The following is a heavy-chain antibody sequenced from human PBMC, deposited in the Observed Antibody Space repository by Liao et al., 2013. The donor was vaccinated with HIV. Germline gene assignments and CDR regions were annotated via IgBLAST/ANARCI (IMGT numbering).Heavy chain of an antibody. CDR3: ARGRRPGNSSGYYNWSPNWCFDL. CDR1: GGSISGGSDY. D-gene: IGHD3-22*01. V-gene: IGHV4-61*02. J-gene: IGHJ2*01. CDR2: IYSSGTT. Sequence: QLQLQESGPGLVKPSETLSLTCTVSGGSISGGSDYWSWIRQPAGKGLEWIGRIYSSGTTNYNPSLKSRVTISVDTSKNQFSLKLRSVTAADTAVYYCARGRRPGNSSGYYNWSPNWCFDLWGRGTLVTVSS.